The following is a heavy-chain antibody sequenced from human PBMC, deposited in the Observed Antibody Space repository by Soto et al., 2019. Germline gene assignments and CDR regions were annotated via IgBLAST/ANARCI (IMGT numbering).Heavy chain of an antibody. Sequence: QMQLVESGGGAVQPGRSLRLSCAASGFTFSYYPMHWVRQAPGKGLEWVAVISFDGSNKYYADSVKGRFTISRDNSKNKLYLQMNSLRGEDTAVYYCARVLGDMVAILYIYPLDGREPLSDVDVWGQGTTVTVSS. CDR3: ARVLGDMVAILYIYPLDGREPLSDVDV. CDR1: GFTFSYYP. V-gene: IGHV3-30*04. J-gene: IGHJ6*02. CDR2: ISFDGSNK. D-gene: IGHD5-12*01.